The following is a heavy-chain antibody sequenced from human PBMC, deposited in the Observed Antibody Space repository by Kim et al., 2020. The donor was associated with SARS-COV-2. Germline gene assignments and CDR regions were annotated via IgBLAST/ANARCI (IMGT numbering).Heavy chain of an antibody. V-gene: IGHV4-4*02. CDR1: GGSITSTNY. J-gene: IGHJ4*02. CDR3: VRAGFGPWLGYFDY. D-gene: IGHD6-19*01. CDR2: ILYTGTT. Sequence: SETLSLTCVVSGGSITSTNYWSWVRQPPGKGLEWIGEILYTGTTTYSPSLKSRVTMSVDKSKNQFSLKLSSVTAADTAIYYCVRAGFGPWLGYFDYWGQGTLVIVSS.